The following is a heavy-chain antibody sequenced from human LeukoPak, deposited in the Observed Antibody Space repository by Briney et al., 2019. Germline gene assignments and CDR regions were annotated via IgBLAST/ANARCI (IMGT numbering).Heavy chain of an antibody. Sequence: GGSLRLSCAASGFTFTTYWMSWVRQAPGKGLEWVANIRQDGSEKHYVDSVRGRFTISRDNAKNSLYLQMNSLRTEDTAVYYCARYQGGGWDVWGQGTTVIVSS. CDR1: GFTFTTYW. J-gene: IGHJ6*02. V-gene: IGHV3-7*01. D-gene: IGHD6-25*01. CDR2: IRQDGSEK. CDR3: ARYQGGGWDV.